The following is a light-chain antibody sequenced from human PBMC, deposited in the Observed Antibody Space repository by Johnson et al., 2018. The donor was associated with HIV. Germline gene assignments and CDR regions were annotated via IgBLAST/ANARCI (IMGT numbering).Light chain of an antibody. CDR2: DNN. CDR1: SSNVGSSF. Sequence: QPVLTQPPSVSAAPGQTVTISCSGSSSNVGSSFVSWYRQVPGTAPKLLIYDNNKRPSWIPGRFSGSKSGPSATLGITGLQTGDEADYYCGTWDSSLTSYVFGAGTKVTVL. CDR3: GTWDSSLTSYV. V-gene: IGLV1-51*01. J-gene: IGLJ1*01.